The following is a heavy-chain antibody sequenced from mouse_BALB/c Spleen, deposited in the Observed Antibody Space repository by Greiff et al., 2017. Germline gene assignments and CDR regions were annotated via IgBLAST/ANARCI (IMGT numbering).Heavy chain of an antibody. CDR1: GYTFTDYA. Sequence: QVQLKESGAELVGPGVSVTISCKGSGYTFTDYAMHWVKQSHAKSLEWIGVISTYFGAASNNQKFKGKATMTVDKSSSTAYMELARLTSEDSAIYYCARSGAITTATFAYWGQGTLVTVSA. J-gene: IGHJ3*01. CDR2: ISTYFGAA. V-gene: IGHV1S137*01. D-gene: IGHD1-2*01. CDR3: ARSGAITTATFAY.